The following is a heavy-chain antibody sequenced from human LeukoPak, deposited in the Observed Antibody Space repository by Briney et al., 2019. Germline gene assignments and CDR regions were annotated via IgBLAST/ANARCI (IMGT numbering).Heavy chain of an antibody. V-gene: IGHV3-11*04. Sequence: PGGSLRLSCAASGFTFSDYYMSWIRQAPGKGLEWVSYISSSGGTIYYADSVKGRFTISRDNAKNSLYLQMNSLRADDTAVYYCAKQRLQGGGPPDYWGQGTLVTVSS. CDR3: AKQRLQGGGPPDY. D-gene: IGHD1/OR15-1a*01. CDR2: ISSSGGTI. J-gene: IGHJ4*02. CDR1: GFTFSDYY.